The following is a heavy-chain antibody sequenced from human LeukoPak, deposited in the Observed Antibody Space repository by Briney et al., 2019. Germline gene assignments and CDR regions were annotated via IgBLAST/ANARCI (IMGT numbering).Heavy chain of an antibody. CDR2: IRSKAYGGTT. CDR1: GCTFGDHA. D-gene: IGHD5-18*01. Sequence: GGSLRLSCTASGCTFGDHAMSWVRQAPGKGLEWLGFIRSKAYGGTTEYAASAKGRFTISRDDSKSIAYLQMNSLTTEDTAVYYCSRGPTQQWLYSGTDAWGQGTTVIVSS. V-gene: IGHV3-49*04. CDR3: SRGPTQQWLYSGTDA. J-gene: IGHJ6*02.